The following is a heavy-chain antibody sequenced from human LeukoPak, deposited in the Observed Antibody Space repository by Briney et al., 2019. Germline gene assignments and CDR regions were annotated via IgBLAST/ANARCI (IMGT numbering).Heavy chain of an antibody. CDR1: GYTFTSYY. V-gene: IGHV1-46*01. CDR3: ARASQYSGYEAYYYYMDV. Sequence: VASVKVSFKASGYTFTSYYMHWVRQAPGQGLEWMGIINPSGGSTSYAQKFQGRVTMTRDMSTSTVYMELSSLRSEDTAVYYCARASQYSGYEAYYYYMDVWGKGTTVTVSS. CDR2: INPSGGST. D-gene: IGHD5-12*01. J-gene: IGHJ6*03.